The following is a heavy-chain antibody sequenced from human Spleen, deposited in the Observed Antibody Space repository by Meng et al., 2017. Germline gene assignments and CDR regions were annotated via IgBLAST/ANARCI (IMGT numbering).Heavy chain of an antibody. CDR3: TRDEDISAAGKLFGDY. D-gene: IGHD6-13*01. Sequence: VPAGAEVMMHGASVKVSGEASAYTFTDYYIRWVRQAPGQGLEWMGRINPNTGGTDYAQKVQGRVTMTRDTSITTAHMGLSRLTSDDTAVYYCTRDEDISAAGKLFGDYWGQGTLVTVSS. J-gene: IGHJ4*02. V-gene: IGHV1-2*06. CDR2: INPNTGGT. CDR1: AYTFTDYY.